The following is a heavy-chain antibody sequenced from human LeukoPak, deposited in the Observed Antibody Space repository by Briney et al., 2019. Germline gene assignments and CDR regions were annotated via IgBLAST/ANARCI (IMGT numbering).Heavy chain of an antibody. V-gene: IGHV2-5*01. J-gene: IGHJ3*02. Sequence: SGPTLVNPTQTLTLTCTFSGFSLSTSGVGVGWIRQPPGKALEWLALIYWNDDKRYIPSLKSMLDITRDTSKNQVVLTMHNMDPVDTATYYCPHRGGGSFDIWGQGTMVTVSS. D-gene: IGHD1-26*01. CDR3: PHRGGGSFDI. CDR2: IYWNDDK. CDR1: GFSLSTSGVG.